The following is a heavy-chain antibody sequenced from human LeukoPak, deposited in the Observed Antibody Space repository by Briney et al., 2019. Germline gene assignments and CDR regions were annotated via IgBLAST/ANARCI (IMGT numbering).Heavy chain of an antibody. V-gene: IGHV3-7*01. CDR2: IKQDGSEK. CDR3: AREPVVVTATDAFDI. Sequence: GGSLRLSCAASGFTFSSYGMSWVRQAPGKGLEWVANIKQDGSEKYYVDSVKGRFTISRDNAKNSLYLQMNSLRAEDTAVYYCAREPVVVTATDAFDIWGQGTMVTVSS. D-gene: IGHD2-21*02. CDR1: GFTFSSYG. J-gene: IGHJ3*02.